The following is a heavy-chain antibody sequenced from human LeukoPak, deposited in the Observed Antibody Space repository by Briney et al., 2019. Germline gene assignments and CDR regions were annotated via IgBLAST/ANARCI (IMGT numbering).Heavy chain of an antibody. CDR2: INHSGST. D-gene: IGHD6-19*01. V-gene: IGHV4-34*01. CDR1: GGSFSGYY. Sequence: SETLSLTCAVYGGSFSGYYWSWIRQPPGKGLEWIGEINHSGSTNYNPSLKSRVTISVDTSKNQFSLKLSSVTAADTAVYYCARGMGYSSGWYRGLDYWGQGTLVTVSS. J-gene: IGHJ4*02. CDR3: ARGMGYSSGWYRGLDY.